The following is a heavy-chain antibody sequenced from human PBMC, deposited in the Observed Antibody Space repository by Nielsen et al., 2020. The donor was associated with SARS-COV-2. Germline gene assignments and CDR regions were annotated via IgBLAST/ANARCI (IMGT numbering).Heavy chain of an antibody. CDR3: ARDGGYCSGGSCYYYGMDV. CDR1: EFTFSSYG. V-gene: IGHV3-21*01. CDR2: ITSSSSYI. J-gene: IGHJ6*02. D-gene: IGHD2-15*01. Sequence: GESLKISCAASEFTFSSYGMHWVRQAPGKGLEWVSSITSSSSYIYYADSVKGRFTISRDNAKNSLYLQMNSLRAEDTAVYHCARDGGYCSGGSCYYYGMDVWGQGTTVTVSS.